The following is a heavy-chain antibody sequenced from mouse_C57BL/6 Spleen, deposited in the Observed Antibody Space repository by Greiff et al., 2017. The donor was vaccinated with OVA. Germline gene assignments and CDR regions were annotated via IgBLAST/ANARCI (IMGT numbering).Heavy chain of an antibody. CDR2: IYPGDGDT. CDR1: GYAFRSSW. D-gene: IGHD2-3*01. Sequence: VQLQESGPELVKPGASVKISCKASGYAFRSSWMNWVKQRPGKGLEWIGRIYPGDGDTNYNGKFKGKATLTADKSSSTAYMQLSSLTSEDSAVYFCARDYDGHYWGQGTTLTVSS. CDR3: ARDYDGHY. J-gene: IGHJ2*01. V-gene: IGHV1-82*01.